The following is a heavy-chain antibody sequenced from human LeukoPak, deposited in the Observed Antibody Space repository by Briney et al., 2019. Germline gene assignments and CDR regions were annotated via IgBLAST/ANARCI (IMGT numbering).Heavy chain of an antibody. D-gene: IGHD6-13*01. Sequence: GASVKVSCKASGYTCTTHDLTWVRQATGQGLEWMGWMNPNSGNTGYAQKFQGRVTMTRNTSISTAYMELSSLRSEDTAVYYCARGREGIAADKFDPWGQGTLVTVSS. J-gene: IGHJ5*02. CDR3: ARGREGIAADKFDP. CDR1: GYTCTTHD. V-gene: IGHV1-8*01. CDR2: MNPNSGNT.